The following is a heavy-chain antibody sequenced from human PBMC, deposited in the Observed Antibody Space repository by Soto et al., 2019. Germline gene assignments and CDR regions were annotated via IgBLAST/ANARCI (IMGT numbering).Heavy chain of an antibody. CDR3: ASGSYYDFWSGYPPRSAYGMDV. Sequence: HPGGSLRLSCAASGFTFSSYAMHWFRQAPGKGLEWVAVISYDGSNKYYADSVKGRFTISRDNSKNTLYLQMNSLRAEDTAVYYCASGSYYDFWSGYPPRSAYGMDVWGQGTTVTVS. CDR2: ISYDGSNK. D-gene: IGHD3-3*01. J-gene: IGHJ6*02. V-gene: IGHV3-30-3*01. CDR1: GFTFSSYA.